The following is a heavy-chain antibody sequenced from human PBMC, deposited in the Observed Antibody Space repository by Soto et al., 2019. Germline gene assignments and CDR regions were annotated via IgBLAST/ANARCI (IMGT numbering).Heavy chain of an antibody. D-gene: IGHD6-25*01. V-gene: IGHV3-48*01. CDR1: GFTFSSYS. CDR3: ARDYSSVWYFDY. CDR2: ISSSSTTM. J-gene: IGHJ4*02. Sequence: EVQLVESGGGLVQPWGSLRLSCAASGFTFSSYSMNWVRQAPGKGLEWVSYISSSSTTMYYADSVKGRFTISRDNAKNSLYLQMNSLRAEDTAVYYCARDYSSVWYFDYWGQGTLVTVSS.